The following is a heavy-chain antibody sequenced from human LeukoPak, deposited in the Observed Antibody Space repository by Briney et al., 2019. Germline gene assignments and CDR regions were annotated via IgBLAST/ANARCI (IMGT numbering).Heavy chain of an antibody. Sequence: PGRSLRLSCAASGFIFSSYGIHWVRQAPGKGLEWVGVFSNDGTDKYYADSVKGRFTISRDNSKNTLFLQMNSLRAEDTSVYYCVKELKRGSTSWYSVFDIWGQGTMVTVSS. CDR3: VKELKRGSTSWYSVFDI. D-gene: IGHD6-13*01. CDR2: FSNDGTDK. CDR1: GFIFSSYG. J-gene: IGHJ3*02. V-gene: IGHV3-30*18.